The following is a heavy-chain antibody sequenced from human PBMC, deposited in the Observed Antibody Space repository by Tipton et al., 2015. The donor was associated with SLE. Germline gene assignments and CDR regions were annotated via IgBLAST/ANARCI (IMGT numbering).Heavy chain of an antibody. D-gene: IGHD1-1*01. CDR1: GFNFPDYT. CDR3: TRRVEGAFDF. CDR2: IPSNFYT. Sequence: SLRLSCVASGFNFPDYTMSWVRQTPGKGLEWVSAIPSNFYTSYPDSLRGRFTISRDTARTSLFLQMDSLRADDSGIYYCTRRVEGAFDFWGQGAMVTVSS. J-gene: IGHJ3*01. V-gene: IGHV3-69-1*02.